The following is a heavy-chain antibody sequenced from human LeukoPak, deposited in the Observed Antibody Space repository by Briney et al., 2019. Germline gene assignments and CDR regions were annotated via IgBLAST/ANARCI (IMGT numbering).Heavy chain of an antibody. D-gene: IGHD2-2*02. Sequence: GGSLRLSCAASGFTFRDYYMSWIRQAPGKGLEWISYISRNSDYADSVKGRFIISRDNAKNSLYLQMNSLRAEDTAVYYCARDSAGDTSNHYGMDVWGQGTTVTVSS. CDR2: ISRNS. J-gene: IGHJ6*02. CDR3: ARDSAGDTSNHYGMDV. CDR1: GFTFRDYY. V-gene: IGHV3-11*05.